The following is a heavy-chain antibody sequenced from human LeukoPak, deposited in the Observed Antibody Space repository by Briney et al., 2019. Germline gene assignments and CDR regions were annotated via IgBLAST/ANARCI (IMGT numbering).Heavy chain of an antibody. J-gene: IGHJ6*03. CDR2: IYYSGST. CDR1: GGSISSGGYY. Sequence: SQTLSLTCTVSGGSISSGGYYWSWIRQHPGKGLEWIGYIYYSGSTYYNPSLKSRVTISVDTSKNQFSLKLSSVTAADTAVYYCARERGGGIYYYYVDVWGKGTTVTVSS. V-gene: IGHV4-31*03. CDR3: ARERGGGIYYYYVDV. D-gene: IGHD3-10*01.